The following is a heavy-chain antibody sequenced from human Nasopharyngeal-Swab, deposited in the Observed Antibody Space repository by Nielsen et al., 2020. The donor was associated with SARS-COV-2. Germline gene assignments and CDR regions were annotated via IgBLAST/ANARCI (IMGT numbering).Heavy chain of an antibody. J-gene: IGHJ3*02. V-gene: IGHV1-18*01. CDR2: ISAYNGNT. CDR3: ARVERSQQLVLGAFDI. D-gene: IGHD6-13*01. Sequence: WVGQALGQGLEWMGWISAYNGNTNYAQKLQGRVTMTTDTSTSTAYMELRSLRSDDTAVYYCARVERSQQLVLGAFDIWGQGTMVTVSS.